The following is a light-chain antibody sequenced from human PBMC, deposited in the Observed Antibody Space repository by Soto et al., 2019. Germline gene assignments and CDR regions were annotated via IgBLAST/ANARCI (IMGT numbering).Light chain of an antibody. V-gene: IGLV2-14*01. CDR3: SSYTSSSTLV. Sequence: QSALTQPASVSGSPGQSITISCTCTSSDVGGYNYVSWYQQHPGKAPKLMIYEVSNRPSGVSNRFSGSKSGNTASLTISGLQAEDEADYYCSSYTSSSTLVFGTGTKGTVL. CDR1: SSDVGGYNY. CDR2: EVS. J-gene: IGLJ1*01.